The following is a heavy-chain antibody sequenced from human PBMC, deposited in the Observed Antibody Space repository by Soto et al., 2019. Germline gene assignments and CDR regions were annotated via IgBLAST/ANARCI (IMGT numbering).Heavy chain of an antibody. CDR2: IIPIFGTA. Sequence: QVQLVQSGAEVKKPGSSVKVSCKASGGTFSSYAISWVRQAPGQGLEWMGGIIPIFGTANYAQKFQGRVTITADESTSTAYMELSSLRSEDTAVYYCARAPDCSCGSCYSPDYYYYYGMDVWGQGTTVTVSS. CDR3: ARAPDCSCGSCYSPDYYYYYGMDV. D-gene: IGHD2-15*01. J-gene: IGHJ6*02. CDR1: GGTFSSYA. V-gene: IGHV1-69*01.